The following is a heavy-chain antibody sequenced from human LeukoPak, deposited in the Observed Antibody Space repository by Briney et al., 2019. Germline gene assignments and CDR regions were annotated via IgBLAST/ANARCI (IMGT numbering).Heavy chain of an antibody. Sequence: GGSLRLSCAASGFTFSSYAMSWVRQAPGKGLEWVSAISGSGGSTYYADSVKGRFTISRDNSKNTLYLQMNSLRAEDTAVYYCAKGYRSALWSGELLPPFDYWGQGTLVTVSS. J-gene: IGHJ4*02. CDR3: AKGYRSALWSGELLPPFDY. D-gene: IGHD3-10*01. CDR1: GFTFSSYA. V-gene: IGHV3-23*01. CDR2: ISGSGGST.